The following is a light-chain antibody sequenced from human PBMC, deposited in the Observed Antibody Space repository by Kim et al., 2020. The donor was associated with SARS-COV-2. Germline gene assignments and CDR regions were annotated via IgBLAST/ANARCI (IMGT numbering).Light chain of an antibody. V-gene: IGLV3-21*04. Sequence: APGKTARITCGGNNIGSKCVHWYQKKPGQAPVLVIYYDSDRPSGIPERFSGSNSGNTATLTISRVEAGDEADYYCKVWDSSSDHWVFGGGTQLTVL. CDR2: YDS. CDR1: NIGSKC. J-gene: IGLJ3*02. CDR3: KVWDSSSDHWV.